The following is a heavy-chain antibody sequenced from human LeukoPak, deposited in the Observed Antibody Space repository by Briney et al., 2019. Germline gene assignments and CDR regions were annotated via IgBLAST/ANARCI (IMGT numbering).Heavy chain of an antibody. J-gene: IGHJ5*02. Sequence: KPSETLSLTCAVYGGSFSGYYWSWIRQPPGKGLEWIGEINHSGSTNYNPSLKSRVTISVDTSKNQFSLKLSSVTAADTAVYYCASLKLQTTVWFDPWGQGTLVTVSS. CDR2: INHSGST. D-gene: IGHD1-14*01. CDR1: GGSFSGYY. V-gene: IGHV4-34*01. CDR3: ASLKLQTTVWFDP.